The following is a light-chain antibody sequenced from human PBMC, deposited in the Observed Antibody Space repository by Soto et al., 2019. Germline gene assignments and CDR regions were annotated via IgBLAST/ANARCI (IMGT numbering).Light chain of an antibody. CDR3: QHRSNWPLT. V-gene: IGKV3-11*01. J-gene: IGKJ4*01. Sequence: EIVLTQSPATLSLSPGERATPSCRTSQSVSNYLAWYQQKPGQAPRLLIYDASNRATGIPDRFSGSGSGTDFTLTISSLEPEDFAVYYCQHRSNWPLTFGGGTKV. CDR1: QSVSNY. CDR2: DAS.